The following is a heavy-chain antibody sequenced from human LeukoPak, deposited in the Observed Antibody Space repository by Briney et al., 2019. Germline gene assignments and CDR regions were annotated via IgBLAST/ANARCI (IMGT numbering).Heavy chain of an antibody. CDR2: ISGGGDKA. D-gene: IGHD6-19*01. J-gene: IGHJ3*01. V-gene: IGHV3-23*01. CDR3: VKDLALAGTGGGFDV. Sequence: GGSLSLSCTASGFTFTPYAINWVRQAPGKGLEWVSGISGGGDKAFYADSVNGRFNISRDNSKNSVSLQMSSLRPDDAALYYCVKDLALAGTGGGFDVWGQGTRVAVSS. CDR1: GFTFTPYA.